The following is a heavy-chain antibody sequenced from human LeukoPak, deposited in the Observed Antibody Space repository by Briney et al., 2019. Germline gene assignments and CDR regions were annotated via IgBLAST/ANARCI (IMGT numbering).Heavy chain of an antibody. V-gene: IGHV5-51*01. CDR2: IYPGDSGP. Sequence: GESLKISCKVSGYSFTSYCIGWVRQMPGKGLEWMGIIYPGDSGPTYSPSFQGQVTISVDKSINTAYLQWSSLQASDTAMYYCGMSGDRVPLQDDVFDVWAKGQWSPSLQ. CDR3: GMSGDRVPLQDDVFDV. D-gene: IGHD1-26*01. CDR1: GYSFTSYC. J-gene: IGHJ3*01.